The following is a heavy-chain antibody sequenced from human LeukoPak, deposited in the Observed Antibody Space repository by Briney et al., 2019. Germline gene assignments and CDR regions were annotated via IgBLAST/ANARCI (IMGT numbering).Heavy chain of an antibody. CDR3: ARARWSSTGWFLGY. CDR1: GFTFSSYW. Sequence: PGESLRLSCAASGFTFSSYWMHWVRQAPGKGLVWVSRVNPQGSGTSYTDSAKGRFTISRDNAKDALHLRMDNLRVEDTAVYYCARARWSSTGWFLGYWGQGTLVTVSS. J-gene: IGHJ4*02. D-gene: IGHD6-19*01. V-gene: IGHV3-74*01. CDR2: VNPQGSGT.